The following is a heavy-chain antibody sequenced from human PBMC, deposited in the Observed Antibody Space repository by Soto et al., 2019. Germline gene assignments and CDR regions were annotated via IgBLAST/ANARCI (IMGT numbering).Heavy chain of an antibody. CDR3: AREGGRHCSPTRCYNAFDI. D-gene: IGHD2-2*02. Sequence: GGSLRLSCASSGFSFSSFSMNWVRQAPGKGLEWVSYISSTSSTIYYGDSVKGRFTISRDNAKNSLYLQMNSLRDEDTAVYYCAREGGRHCSPTRCYNAFDIWGQGTMVTVSS. CDR1: GFSFSSFS. CDR2: ISSTSSTI. V-gene: IGHV3-48*02. J-gene: IGHJ3*02.